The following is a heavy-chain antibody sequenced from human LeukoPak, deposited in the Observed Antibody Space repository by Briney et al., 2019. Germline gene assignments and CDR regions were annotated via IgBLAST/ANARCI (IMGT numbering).Heavy chain of an antibody. CDR3: ARGLTMVVTAWNFDY. J-gene: IGHJ4*02. D-gene: IGHD4-23*01. Sequence: SETLSLACAVYGGSFSGYYWSWIRQPPGKGLEWIGEINHSGSTNYNPSLKSRVTISVDTSKNQFSLKLSSVTAADTAVYYCARGLTMVVTAWNFDYWGQGTLVTVSS. CDR1: GGSFSGYY. CDR2: INHSGST. V-gene: IGHV4-34*01.